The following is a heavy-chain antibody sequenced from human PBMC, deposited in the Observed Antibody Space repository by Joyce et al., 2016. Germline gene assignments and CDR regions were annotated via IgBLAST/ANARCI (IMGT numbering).Heavy chain of an antibody. J-gene: IGHJ5*01. V-gene: IGHV3-23*01. CDR3: ARSPHYGDPPYNWFDS. CDR2: ISGSGERT. Sequence: EVQLLESGGGFVQPGGSLRLSCVASGFNFRNNAMSWVCQASGKGVERVSSISGSGERTYSADSVKGRFTISRDNSKNTRYLQMHSLKAEDTAVYDCARSPHYGDPPYNWFDSWGQGTLVTVTS. CDR1: GFNFRNNA. D-gene: IGHD4-17*01.